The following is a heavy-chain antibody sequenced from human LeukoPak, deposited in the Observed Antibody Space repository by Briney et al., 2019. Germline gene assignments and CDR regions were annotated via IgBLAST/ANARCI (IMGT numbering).Heavy chain of an antibody. J-gene: IGHJ5*02. CDR2: ISYNGNT. Sequence: SETLSLTCTVSGDSIRNYYWSWIRQPPGKGLEWIGYISYNGNTNHNPSLKSRVAISVDTSKNQFSLTLTSVTAADTAVYYCARQWLVYRGSFDPWGQGTLVTVSS. V-gene: IGHV4-59*01. D-gene: IGHD6-19*01. CDR3: ARQWLVYRGSFDP. CDR1: GDSIRNYY.